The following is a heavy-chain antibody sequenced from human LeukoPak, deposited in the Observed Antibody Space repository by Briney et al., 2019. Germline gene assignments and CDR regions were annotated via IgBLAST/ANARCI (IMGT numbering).Heavy chain of an antibody. CDR2: IFYSGST. D-gene: IGHD3-3*01. J-gene: IGHJ4*02. CDR3: VRSDDFWSGYYGY. V-gene: IGHV4-59*01. Sequence: PSETLSLTCTVSGGSISSYCWSWIRQPPGKGLEWIGYIFYSGSTNYNPSLKSRVTISVDTSKNQFSLKLSSVTAADTAVYYCVRSDDFWSGYYGYWGQGTLVTVSS. CDR1: GGSISSYC.